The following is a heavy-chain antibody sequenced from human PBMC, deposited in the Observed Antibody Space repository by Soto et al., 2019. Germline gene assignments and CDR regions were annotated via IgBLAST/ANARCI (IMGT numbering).Heavy chain of an antibody. CDR1: GYTFTNFG. V-gene: IGHV1-18*01. CDR3: ARRGNPIDY. D-gene: IGHD3-16*01. J-gene: IGHJ4*02. CDR2: ISAYNGNT. Sequence: QVQLVQSGAEVKKPGASVKVSCKASGYTFTNFGISWVRQAPGQGLEWMGWISAYNGNTNYAQQFQGRVTMTTDTSTSTSYMEVRSLRFVDTAVYYCARRGNPIDYCGQGTLVTVYS.